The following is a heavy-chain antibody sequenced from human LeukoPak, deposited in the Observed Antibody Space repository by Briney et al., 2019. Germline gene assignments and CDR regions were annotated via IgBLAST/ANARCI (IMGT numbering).Heavy chain of an antibody. CDR3: ARYYDRHDAFDI. Sequence: GSSVKVSCKASGGTFSSYAISWVRQAPGQGLEWMGGIIPIFGTANYAQKFQGRVTITADESTSTAYMELSSLRSEDTAVYYCARYYDRHDAFDIWGQGTMVTVSS. V-gene: IGHV1-69*01. CDR1: GGTFSSYA. J-gene: IGHJ3*02. CDR2: IIPIFGTA. D-gene: IGHD3-3*01.